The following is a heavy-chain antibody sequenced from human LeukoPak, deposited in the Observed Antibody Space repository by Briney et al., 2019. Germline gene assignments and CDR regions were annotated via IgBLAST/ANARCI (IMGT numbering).Heavy chain of an antibody. Sequence: GGSLRLSCAASGFTFSSYGMHWVRQAPGKGLEWVAVISYDGSNKYYADSVKGRFTISRDNSKNTLYLQMNSLRAEDTAVYYCAKQYSSSWYKGNWFDPWGQGTLVTVSS. D-gene: IGHD6-13*01. V-gene: IGHV3-30*18. CDR3: AKQYSSSWYKGNWFDP. CDR1: GFTFSSYG. J-gene: IGHJ5*02. CDR2: ISYDGSNK.